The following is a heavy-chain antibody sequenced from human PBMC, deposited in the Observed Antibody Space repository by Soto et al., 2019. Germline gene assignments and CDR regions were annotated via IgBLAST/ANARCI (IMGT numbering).Heavy chain of an antibody. V-gene: IGHV1-46*01. CDR1: GYTFTTYY. CDR2: IDPSGGST. CDR3: ARKRRGWFDP. Sequence: ASVKVSCKASGYTFTTYYIHWVRQAPGQGFEWMGIIDPSGGSTSYAQKFQGRVTMTRDTSTSTVYMELSRLRSEDTAVYYCARKRRGWFDPWGQGTLVTGSS. J-gene: IGHJ5*02.